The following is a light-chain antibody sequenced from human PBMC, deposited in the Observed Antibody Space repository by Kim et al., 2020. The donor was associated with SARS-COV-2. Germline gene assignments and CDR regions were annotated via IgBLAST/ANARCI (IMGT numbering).Light chain of an antibody. J-gene: IGKJ1*01. Sequence: EIVLTQSPATLSLSPGERATLSCRASRGIDSYLAWYQQKPGQAPKLLIYDASNRATGIPARFSGSGSGTDFTLTISSLGPDDFAVYYCQQRSIWPKTFGQGTKVDIK. CDR2: DAS. V-gene: IGKV3-11*01. CDR1: RGIDSY. CDR3: QQRSIWPKT.